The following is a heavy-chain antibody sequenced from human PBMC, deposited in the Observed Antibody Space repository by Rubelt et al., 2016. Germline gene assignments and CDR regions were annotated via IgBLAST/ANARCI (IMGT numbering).Heavy chain of an antibody. V-gene: IGHV3-33*01. D-gene: IGHD1-14*01. CDR1: GFTFSSYG. CDR3: ARDPTTTPVPDAFDI. J-gene: IGHJ3*02. Sequence: QVQLVESGGGVVQPGRSLRLSCAASGFTFSSYGMHWVRQAPGKGLEWVAVIWYDGSNKYYADSVKGRFTISRDNSKNTLYLQMNSLRAEDTAVYYCARDPTTTPVPDAFDIWGQGTTVTVSS. CDR2: IWYDGSNK.